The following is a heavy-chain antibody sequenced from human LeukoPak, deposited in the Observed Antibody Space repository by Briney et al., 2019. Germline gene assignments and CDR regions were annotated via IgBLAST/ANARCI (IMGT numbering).Heavy chain of an antibody. D-gene: IGHD3-22*01. CDR1: GFTFSSYE. CDR2: ISTSGSTM. Sequence: PGGSLRLSCAASGFTFSSYEMNWVRQAPGKGLEWVSFISTSGSTMYDADSVKGRFTISRDNAKNSLYLQMNSLRAEDTAVYYCAKVQRYDSSVGDYWGQGTLVTVSS. CDR3: AKVQRYDSSVGDY. J-gene: IGHJ4*02. V-gene: IGHV3-48*03.